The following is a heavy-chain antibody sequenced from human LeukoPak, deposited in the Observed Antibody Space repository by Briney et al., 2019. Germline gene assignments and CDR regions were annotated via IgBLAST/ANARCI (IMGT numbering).Heavy chain of an antibody. D-gene: IGHD3-10*01. Sequence: GGSLRLSCAASGFTFSNYAMTWVRQAPEKGLEWVSSISDSGGGTHYEDSVKGRFTISRDNSKNTLYLQMNSLRAEDTAVYYCAKDSGPGSFYPTGDEYWGQGILVTVSS. V-gene: IGHV3-23*01. CDR1: GFTFSNYA. CDR2: ISDSGGGT. J-gene: IGHJ4*02. CDR3: AKDSGPGSFYPTGDEY.